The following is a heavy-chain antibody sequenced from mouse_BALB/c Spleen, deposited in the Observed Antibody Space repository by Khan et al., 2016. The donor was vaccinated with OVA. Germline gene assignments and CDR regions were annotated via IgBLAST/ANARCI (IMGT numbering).Heavy chain of an antibody. D-gene: IGHD1-1*02. CDR1: GYTFTNYG. CDR2: INTYTGEP. V-gene: IGHV9-3-1*01. CDR3: ASGGYLYFDV. Sequence: QIKLVQSGPELKKPGETVKISCKASGYTFTNYGMNWVKQAPGKGLKWMGWINTYTGEPTYADDFKGRFAFSLETSASTAYLQINNLKNEDTATCFCASGGYLYFDVWGAGTTVTVSS. J-gene: IGHJ1*01.